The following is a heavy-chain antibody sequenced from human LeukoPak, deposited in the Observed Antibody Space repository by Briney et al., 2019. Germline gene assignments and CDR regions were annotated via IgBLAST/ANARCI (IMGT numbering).Heavy chain of an antibody. CDR3: ARDRSHDSSPWFDP. V-gene: IGHV1-2*02. CDR1: GYTFIGYY. D-gene: IGHD3-22*01. Sequence: VASVKVSCKASGYTFIGYYMHWVRQAPGQGLEWMGWINPNSGGTNYAQKFQGRVTMTRDTSISTAYMELSRLRSDDTAVYYCARDRSHDSSPWFDPWGQGTLVTVSS. J-gene: IGHJ5*02. CDR2: INPNSGGT.